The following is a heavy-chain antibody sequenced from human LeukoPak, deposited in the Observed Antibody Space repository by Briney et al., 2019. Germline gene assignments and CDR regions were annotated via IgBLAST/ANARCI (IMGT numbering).Heavy chain of an antibody. Sequence: PGGSLRLSCAASGFTFSSNAMSWIRQAPGKGLEWVSYISSSGSTIYYADSVKGRFTISRDNAKNSLYLQMNSLRAEDTAVYDCARDLGSITGIPYYFDYWGQGTLVTVSS. V-gene: IGHV3-11*01. CDR3: ARDLGSITGIPYYFDY. J-gene: IGHJ4*02. CDR2: ISSSGSTI. CDR1: GFTFSSNA. D-gene: IGHD1-20*01.